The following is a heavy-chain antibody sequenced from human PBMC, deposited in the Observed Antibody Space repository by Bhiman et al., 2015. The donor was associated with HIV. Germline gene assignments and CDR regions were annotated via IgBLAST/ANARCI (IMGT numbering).Heavy chain of an antibody. Sequence: QVQVVESGGGVVQPGRSLRLSCVVSGLTFSNHGFHWVRLAPGKGPEWVIYISYDGGNKYYADSVKGRFTISRDNSKNTLYLQMNSLRTEDTSLYYCARDKESVTMVRGPFDPWGQGTRVTVSS. CDR3: ARDKESVTMVRGPFDP. V-gene: IGHV3-30-3*01. D-gene: IGHD3-10*01. J-gene: IGHJ5*02. CDR2: ISYDGGNK. CDR1: GLTFSNHG.